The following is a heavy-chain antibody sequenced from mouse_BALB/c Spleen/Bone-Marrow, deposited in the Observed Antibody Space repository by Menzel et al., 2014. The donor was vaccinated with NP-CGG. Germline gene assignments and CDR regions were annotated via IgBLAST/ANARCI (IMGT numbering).Heavy chain of an antibody. CDR3: ARLDGYYPYYAMDY. D-gene: IGHD2-3*01. Sequence: VQLQQSGAELVRPGSSVKISCKASGYAYSSYWMNWVKQRPGQGLEWIGQIYPGDGDTNDNGKFKGKATLTADKSSSTAYMQLSSLTSEDSAVYFCARLDGYYPYYAMDYWGQGTSVTVSS. J-gene: IGHJ4*01. V-gene: IGHV1-80*01. CDR2: IYPGDGDT. CDR1: GYAYSSYW.